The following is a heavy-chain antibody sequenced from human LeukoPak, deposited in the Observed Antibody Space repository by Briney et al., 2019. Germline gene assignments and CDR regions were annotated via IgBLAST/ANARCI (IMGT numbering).Heavy chain of an antibody. CDR3: ARATRGNDAFDI. J-gene: IGHJ3*02. Sequence: GGSLRLSCAASGFTVRSNYMTWVRQAPGGGLEWVSVIYSGGSIYYAGSVKGRFTISRDYSKNTVYLQMNRLRPEDTAVYYCARATRGNDAFDIWGQRTMVTVSS. V-gene: IGHV3-66*02. CDR1: GFTVRSNY. CDR2: IYSGGSI. D-gene: IGHD5-12*01.